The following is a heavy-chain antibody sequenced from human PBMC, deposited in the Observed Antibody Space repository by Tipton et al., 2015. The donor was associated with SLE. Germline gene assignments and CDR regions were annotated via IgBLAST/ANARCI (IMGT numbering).Heavy chain of an antibody. CDR1: GGTFSSYA. D-gene: IGHD1-26*01. CDR3: ARLVGATTGASFDY. J-gene: IGHJ4*02. Sequence: QSGPEVKKPGSSVKVSCKASGGTFSSYAISWVRQAPGQGLEWMGGVIPIFGTANYAQKFQGRVTITADESTSTAYMELSSPRSEDTAVYYCARLVGATTGASFDYWGQGTLVTVSS. V-gene: IGHV1-69*01. CDR2: VIPIFGTA.